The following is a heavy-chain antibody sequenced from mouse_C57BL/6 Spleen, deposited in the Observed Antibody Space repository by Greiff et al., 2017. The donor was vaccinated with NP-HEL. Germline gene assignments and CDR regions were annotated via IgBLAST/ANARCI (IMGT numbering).Heavy chain of an antibody. Sequence: QVQLKQSGAELVMPGASVKLSCKASGYTFTSYWMHWVKQRPGQGLEWIGEIDPSDSYTNYNQKFKGKSTLTVDKSSSTAYMQLSSLTSEDSAVYYWARAERDYDGFAYWGQGTLVTVSA. D-gene: IGHD2-4*01. CDR1: GYTFTSYW. V-gene: IGHV1-69*01. CDR2: IDPSDSYT. J-gene: IGHJ3*01. CDR3: ARAERDYDGFAY.